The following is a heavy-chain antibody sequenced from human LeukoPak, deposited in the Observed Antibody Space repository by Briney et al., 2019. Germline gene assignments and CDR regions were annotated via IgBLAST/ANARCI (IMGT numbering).Heavy chain of an antibody. J-gene: IGHJ4*02. D-gene: IGHD3-22*01. CDR2: INPNSGGT. CDR3: ARGRGGYYDSSGYQH. V-gene: IGHV1-2*02. CDR1: GFTFSSYG. Sequence: GGPLRLSCAASGFTFSSYGMHWVRQAPGQGLEWMGWINPNSGGTNYAQKFQGRVTMTRDTSISTAYMELSRLRSDDTAVYYCARGRGGYYDSSGYQHWGQGTLVTVSS.